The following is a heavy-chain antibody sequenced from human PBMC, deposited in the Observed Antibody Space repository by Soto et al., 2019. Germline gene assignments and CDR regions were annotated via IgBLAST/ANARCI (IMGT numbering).Heavy chain of an antibody. CDR3: AREGYDCSGGSCYFSLLDY. J-gene: IGHJ4*02. CDR1: GFTFSSYA. CDR2: ISYDGSNK. D-gene: IGHD2-15*01. V-gene: IGHV3-30-3*01. Sequence: QVQLVESGGGVVQPGRSLRLSCAASGFTFSSYAMHWVRQAPGKGLEWVAVISYDGSNKYYADSVKGRFTISRDNSKNTLYLQMNSLRAEDTAVYYCAREGYDCSGGSCYFSLLDYWGQGTLVTVSS.